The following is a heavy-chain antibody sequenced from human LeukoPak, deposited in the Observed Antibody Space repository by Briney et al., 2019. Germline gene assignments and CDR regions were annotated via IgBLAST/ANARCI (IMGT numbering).Heavy chain of an antibody. CDR1: GFTFSSYG. Sequence: GGSLRLSCAASGFTFSSYGMHWVRQAPGKGLEWVAVIWYDGSNKYYADSVKGRFTISRDNSKNTLYLQMHSLRAEATAVYYCARASEYYYGSGSYTWFDPWGPGTLVTVSS. D-gene: IGHD3-10*01. CDR2: IWYDGSNK. V-gene: IGHV3-33*01. J-gene: IGHJ5*02. CDR3: ARASEYYYGSGSYTWFDP.